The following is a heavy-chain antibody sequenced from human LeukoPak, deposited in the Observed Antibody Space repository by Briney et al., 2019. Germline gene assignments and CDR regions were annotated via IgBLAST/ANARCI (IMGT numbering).Heavy chain of an antibody. J-gene: IGHJ4*02. Sequence: ASVKVSCKASGYTFSSNDINWVRQATGQGLEWMGWMNPENGNTGYAERFQGRVTLTRNTSISTAYMELGSLGSEDTAVYYCARRYAGGWTDYWGQGTLVTVSS. D-gene: IGHD6-19*01. CDR2: MNPENGNT. CDR3: ARRYAGGWTDY. CDR1: GYTFSSND. V-gene: IGHV1-8*01.